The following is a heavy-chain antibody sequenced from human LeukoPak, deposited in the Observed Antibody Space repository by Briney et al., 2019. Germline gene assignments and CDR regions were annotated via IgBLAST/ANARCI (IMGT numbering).Heavy chain of an antibody. Sequence: APVKVSCKASGYTFTGDYMHWVRQAPGQGLEWMGWINPNSGDTNYAQKFQGRVTMARDTSISTAYMELSRLRSDDTAVYYCAISKDYYDSSGYYSYPFDIWGQGTMVTVSS. CDR1: GYTFTGDY. D-gene: IGHD3-22*01. V-gene: IGHV1-2*02. J-gene: IGHJ3*02. CDR2: INPNSGDT. CDR3: AISKDYYDSSGYYSYPFDI.